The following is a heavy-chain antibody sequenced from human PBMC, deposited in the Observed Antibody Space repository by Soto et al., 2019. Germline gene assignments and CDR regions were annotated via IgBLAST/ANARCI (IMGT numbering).Heavy chain of an antibody. V-gene: IGHV3-23*01. J-gene: IGHJ4*02. CDR3: AQDPAFGPLYSSESFDY. Sequence: GGSLRPSCAAPEFALSSSAMRWFRQGPGKGLEGGAAISGSGVSTYYADAVKDRFTIPIDNSKNTLYLQMNSLRAEDTAVYYCAQDPAFGPLYSSESFDYWGQGTLVTVSS. CDR1: EFALSSSA. D-gene: IGHD6-19*01. CDR2: ISGSGVST.